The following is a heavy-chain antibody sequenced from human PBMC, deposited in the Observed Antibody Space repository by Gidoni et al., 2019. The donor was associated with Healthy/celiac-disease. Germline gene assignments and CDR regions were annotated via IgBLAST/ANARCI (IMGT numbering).Heavy chain of an antibody. CDR3: ARRARYSYGPIPQLGFDP. CDR2: IYYSGSP. V-gene: IGHV4-39*01. J-gene: IGHJ5*02. Sequence: QLQLQESGPGLVTPSETLSLDCTVSGRSISSRRNYWGWIRQPPGKGLEWIGSIYYSGSPYYNPSLKSRVTISVDTSKHQFSLKLSSGTAADTTVSYCARRARYSYGPIPQLGFDPWGQGTLVTVSS. CDR1: GRSISSRRNY. D-gene: IGHD5-18*01.